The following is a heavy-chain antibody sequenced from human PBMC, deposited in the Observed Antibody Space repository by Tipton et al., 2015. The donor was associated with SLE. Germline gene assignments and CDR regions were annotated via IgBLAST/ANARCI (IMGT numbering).Heavy chain of an antibody. V-gene: IGHV6-1*01. Sequence: GLVKPSQTLSLTCAISGDSVSSNSAAWNWIRQSPSRGLEWLGRTYYRSKWYNDYAVSVKSRITINPDTSKNQFSLQLNTVTPEDTAVYYCARDGGRGYSRGSGAFDYWGQGTLVTVSS. CDR2: TYYRSKWYN. J-gene: IGHJ4*02. D-gene: IGHD6-13*01. CDR1: GDSVSSNSAA. CDR3: ARDGGRGYSRGSGAFDY.